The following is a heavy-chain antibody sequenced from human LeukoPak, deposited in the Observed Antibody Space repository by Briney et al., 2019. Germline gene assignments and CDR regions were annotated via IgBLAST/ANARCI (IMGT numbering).Heavy chain of an antibody. J-gene: IGHJ4*02. V-gene: IGHV4-39*07. CDR3: ARGGSAQGRFDY. CDR1: GGSISSSSYY. CDR2: IYYSGST. D-gene: IGHD3-16*01. Sequence: SETLSLTCTVSGGSISSSSYYWGWIRQPPGKGLEWIGSIYYSGSTYYNPSLKSRVTISVDTSKNQFSLKLSSVTAADTAVYYCARGGSAQGRFDYWGQGTLVTVSS.